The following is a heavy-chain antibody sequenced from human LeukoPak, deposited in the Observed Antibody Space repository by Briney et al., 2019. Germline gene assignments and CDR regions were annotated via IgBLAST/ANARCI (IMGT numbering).Heavy chain of an antibody. CDR1: GGSISSSSYY. CDR2: IYYSGST. J-gene: IGHJ6*03. D-gene: IGHD6-13*01. CDR3: ARVVYSSSWYYYYYMDV. V-gene: IGHV4-39*07. Sequence: PSETLSLTCTVSGGSISSSSYYWGWIRQPPGKGLEWIGSIYYSGSTYYNPSLKSRVTISVDTSKNQFSLKLSSVTAADTAAYYCARVVYSSSWYYYYYMDVWGKGTTVTVSS.